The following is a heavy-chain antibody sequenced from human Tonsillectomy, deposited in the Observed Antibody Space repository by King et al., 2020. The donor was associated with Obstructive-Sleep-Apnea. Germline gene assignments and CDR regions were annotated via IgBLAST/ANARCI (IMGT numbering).Heavy chain of an antibody. J-gene: IGHJ3*02. Sequence: VQQVESGGGLVKPGGSLRISGASSGFTFSYYYMTWIRQAPGKGLEWVSYISSSSTYTNYAEPVKGRFTISRDNAKNSLDLQMNSLRAGDTAVYYCARGDILTGYFAFDIWGQGTMVTVSS. CDR3: ARGDILTGYFAFDI. D-gene: IGHD3-9*01. CDR1: GFTFSYYY. CDR2: ISSSSTYT. V-gene: IGHV3-11*06.